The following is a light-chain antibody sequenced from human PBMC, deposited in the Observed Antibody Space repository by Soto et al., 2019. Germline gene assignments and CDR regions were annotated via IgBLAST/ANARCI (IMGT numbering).Light chain of an antibody. V-gene: IGLV1-47*02. CDR2: GNT. J-gene: IGLJ1*01. CDR1: SSSIGRNY. CDR3: AAWDASLRGYV. Sequence: QSVLSQPPSASGTPGQRVTISCSGSSSSIGRNYIYWYQQLPGTAPKLLIYGNTQRPSGVPDRFSGSKSGTSVSLAISGLRSEDEADYYCAAWDASLRGYVFGTGTKVTVL.